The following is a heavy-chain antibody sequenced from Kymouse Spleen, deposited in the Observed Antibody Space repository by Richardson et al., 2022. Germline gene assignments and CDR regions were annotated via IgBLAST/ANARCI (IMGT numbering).Heavy chain of an antibody. CDR2: INHSGST. J-gene: IGHJ4*02. Sequence: QVQLQQWGAGLLKPSETLSLTCAVYGGSFSGYYWSWIRQPPGKGLEWIGEINHSGSTNYNPSLKSRVTISVDTSKNQFSLKLSSVTAADTAVYYCARGVLRYFDWLGYWGQGTLVTVSS. CDR1: GGSFSGYY. V-gene: IGHV4-34*01. CDR3: ARGVLRYFDWLGY. D-gene: IGHD3-9*01.